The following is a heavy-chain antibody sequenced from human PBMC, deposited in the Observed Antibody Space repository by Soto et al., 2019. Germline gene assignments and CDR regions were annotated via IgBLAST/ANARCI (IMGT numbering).Heavy chain of an antibody. CDR3: ARDGQSLAPYAMDV. CDR1: GFTFSGHA. Sequence: QVQVVESGGGVVQPGRSLRLSCTASGFTFSGHAMHWVLQPAGKGLEWVAQIWYDGSNKYYADSVKGRFPISRDNSKNTLYVQKDSLRLEATAVYYCARDGQSLAPYAMDVWGQGTSVTVSS. V-gene: IGHV3-33*01. D-gene: IGHD6-19*01. J-gene: IGHJ6*02. CDR2: IWYDGSNK.